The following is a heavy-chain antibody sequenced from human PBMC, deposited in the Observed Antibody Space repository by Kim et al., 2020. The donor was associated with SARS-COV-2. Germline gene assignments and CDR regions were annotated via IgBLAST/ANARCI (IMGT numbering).Heavy chain of an antibody. V-gene: IGHV1-3*01. CDR1: GYTITSYA. CDR2: INGGNENT. CDR3: ARGVWLVHYWYFDL. Sequence: ASVKVSCKASGYTITSYAMHWVRQAPGQSLEWMGWINGGNENTRYSQKFRDRVTITRDTSATTEYMELTGLRSEDTAVYYCARGVWLVHYWYFDLWGRGTLVTVSS. J-gene: IGHJ2*01. D-gene: IGHD6-19*01.